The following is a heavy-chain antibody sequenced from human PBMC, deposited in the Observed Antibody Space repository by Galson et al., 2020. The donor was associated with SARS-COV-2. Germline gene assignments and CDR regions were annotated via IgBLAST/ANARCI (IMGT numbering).Heavy chain of an antibody. D-gene: IGHD3-16*01. J-gene: IGHJ3*02. V-gene: IGHV4-4*02. Sequence: SETLSLTCAVSGGSISSSNWWSWVRQPQGKGLEWIGEIYHSGSTNYNPSLKSRVTISVDKSKNQFSLKLSSVTAADTAVYYCARDPGGDYVWGSYAFDIWGQGTMVTVSS. CDR1: GGSISSSNW. CDR3: ARDPGGDYVWGSYAFDI. CDR2: IYHSGST.